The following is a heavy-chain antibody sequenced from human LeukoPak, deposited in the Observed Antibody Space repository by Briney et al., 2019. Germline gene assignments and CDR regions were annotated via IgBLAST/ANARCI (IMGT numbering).Heavy chain of an antibody. CDR3: ARERSPITIFGVVIKAGWFDP. V-gene: IGHV3-53*01. CDR1: GFTVSSNY. Sequence: GGSLRLSCAASGFTVSSNYMSWVRQAPGKGLEWVSVIYSGGSTYYADSVKGRFTISRDNSKNTLYLQMNSLRAEDTAVYYCARERSPITIFGVVIKAGWFDPWGQGTLVTVSS. CDR2: IYSGGST. J-gene: IGHJ5*02. D-gene: IGHD3-3*01.